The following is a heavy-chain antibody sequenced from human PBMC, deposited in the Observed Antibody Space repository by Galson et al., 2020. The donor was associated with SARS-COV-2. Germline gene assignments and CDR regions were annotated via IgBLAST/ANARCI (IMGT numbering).Heavy chain of an antibody. CDR3: ARGAYSSGWYPDSSDYYYGMDV. J-gene: IGHJ6*02. D-gene: IGHD6-19*01. CDR1: GYTFTSYA. CDR2: INAGNGNT. Sequence: ASVKVSCKASGYTFTSYAMHWVRQAPGQRLEWMGWINAGNGNTKYSQKFQGRVTITRDTSASTAYMELSSLRSEDTAVYYCARGAYSSGWYPDSSDYYYGMDVWGQGTTVTVSS. V-gene: IGHV1-3*01.